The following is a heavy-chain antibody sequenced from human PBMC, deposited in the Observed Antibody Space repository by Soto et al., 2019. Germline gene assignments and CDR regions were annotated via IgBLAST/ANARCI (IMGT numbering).Heavy chain of an antibody. D-gene: IGHD3-10*01. Sequence: GASVKVSCKASGYTFTSYDINWVRQATGQGLEWMGWMNPNSGNTGYAQKFQGRVTMTRNTSISTAYMELSSLRSEDTAVYYCASGVVRGVQYYYYGMDVWGQGTTVTVSS. CDR3: ASGVVRGVQYYYYGMDV. J-gene: IGHJ6*02. CDR1: GYTFTSYD. CDR2: MNPNSGNT. V-gene: IGHV1-8*02.